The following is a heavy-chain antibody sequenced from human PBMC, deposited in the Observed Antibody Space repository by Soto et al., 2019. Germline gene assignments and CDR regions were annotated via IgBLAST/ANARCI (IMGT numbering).Heavy chain of an antibody. V-gene: IGHV4-4*07. CDR3: ARYSNNWFQTEGMDV. CDR1: VDSITTYY. D-gene: IGHD6-13*01. CDR2: IDASGNT. Sequence: SETLSLTCTVSVDSITTYYWSWIRQPAGKGLEWIGRIDASGNTNYNPSLNSRVTMSIDTSKKQFSLKLTSVTAADTAIYYCARYSNNWFQTEGMDVWGQGTTVTVSS. J-gene: IGHJ6*02.